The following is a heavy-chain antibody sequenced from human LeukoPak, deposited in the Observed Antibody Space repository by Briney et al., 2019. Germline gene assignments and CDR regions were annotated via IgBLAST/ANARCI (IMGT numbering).Heavy chain of an antibody. J-gene: IGHJ4*02. CDR1: GFTFDDYA. CDR3: AKAQGYSSSFDY. V-gene: IGHV3-9*01. D-gene: IGHD6-19*01. CDR2: ISWNSGSI. Sequence: PGGSLRPSCAASGFTFDDYAMHWVRQAPGKGLEWVSGISWNSGSIGYADSVKGRFTISRDNAKNSLYLQMNSLRAEDTALYYCAKAQGYSSSFDYWGQGTLVTVSS.